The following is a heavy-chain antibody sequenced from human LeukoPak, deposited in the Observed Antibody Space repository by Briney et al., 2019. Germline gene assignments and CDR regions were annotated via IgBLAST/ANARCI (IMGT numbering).Heavy chain of an antibody. D-gene: IGHD3-3*01. V-gene: IGHV5-51*03. Sequence: GESLKISCKGSGYSFTSYWIGWVRRMPGKGLEWMGIIYPGDSDTRYSPSFQGQVTISADKSISTAYLQWSSLKASDTAVYYCARRERITIFGVAQYYFDYWGQGTLVTVSS. CDR2: IYPGDSDT. CDR3: ARRERITIFGVAQYYFDY. J-gene: IGHJ4*02. CDR1: GYSFTSYW.